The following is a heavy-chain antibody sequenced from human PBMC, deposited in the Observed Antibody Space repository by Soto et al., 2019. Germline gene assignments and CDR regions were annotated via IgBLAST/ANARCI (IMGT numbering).Heavy chain of an antibody. D-gene: IGHD3-9*01. CDR3: ASPYYDILTGYYSAFDY. J-gene: IGHJ4*02. CDR1: GFTFSSYS. Sequence: EVQLVESGGCLVKPGGSLRLSCAASGFTFSSYSMNWVRQAPGKGLEWVSSISSSSSYIYYADSVKGRFTISRDNAKNSLYLQMNSLRAEDTAVYYCASPYYDILTGYYSAFDYWGQGTLVTVSS. V-gene: IGHV3-21*01. CDR2: ISSSSSYI.